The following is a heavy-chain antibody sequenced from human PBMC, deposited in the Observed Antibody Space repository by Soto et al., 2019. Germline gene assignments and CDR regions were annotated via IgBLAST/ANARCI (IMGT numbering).Heavy chain of an antibody. V-gene: IGHV3-23*01. D-gene: IGHD2-15*01. J-gene: IGHJ4*02. Sequence: PGGSLRLSCVASGFSLSSHAVSWVRQTPEKGLEWVSSISDSGATSSYADFVKGRFTVSRDNSRNTLYLQMDSLRVEDTAVYYCTTVVVVPDLPLYWGQGTLVTVSS. CDR1: GFSLSSHA. CDR3: TTVVVVPDLPLY. CDR2: ISDSGATS.